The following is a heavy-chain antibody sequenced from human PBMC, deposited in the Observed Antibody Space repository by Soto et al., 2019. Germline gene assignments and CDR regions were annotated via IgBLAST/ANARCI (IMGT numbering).Heavy chain of an antibody. CDR1: GYTFTSYA. Sequence: ASVKVSCKASGYTFTSYAMHWVRQAPGQRLEWMGWINAGNGNTKYSQKFQGRVTITRDTSASTAYMELSSLRSEDTAVYYCARDLGITIFGVAISNYFDYWGQGTLVTVSS. V-gene: IGHV1-3*01. J-gene: IGHJ4*02. CDR3: ARDLGITIFGVAISNYFDY. D-gene: IGHD3-3*01. CDR2: INAGNGNT.